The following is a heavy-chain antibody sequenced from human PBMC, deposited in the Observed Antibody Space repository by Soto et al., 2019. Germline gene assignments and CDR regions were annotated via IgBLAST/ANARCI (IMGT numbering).Heavy chain of an antibody. D-gene: IGHD4-4*01. CDR1: GGSISGYY. CDR2: IHYTGSS. CDR3: ASHSNEYRKSLDN. J-gene: IGHJ4*02. V-gene: IGHV4-59*08. Sequence: QLQLQESGPGLVKPSETLSLTCPVSGGSISGYYWSWIRQPPGKGLEWIAFIHYTGSSSSNPSLEIRVTISVDTSKNQLSLKLNSVTAADTAVYYCASHSNEYRKSLDNWGQGTLVTVSS.